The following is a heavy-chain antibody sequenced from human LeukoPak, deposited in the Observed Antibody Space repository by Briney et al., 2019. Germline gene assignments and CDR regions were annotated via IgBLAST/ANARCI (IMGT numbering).Heavy chain of an antibody. D-gene: IGHD3-10*01. CDR1: GFTFGNYV. CDR3: AKAGADFYNWFDY. V-gene: IGHV3-23*01. CDR2: IGGDSGRI. J-gene: IGHJ5*01. Sequence: GGSLRLSCAASGFTFGNYVMNWVRQAPGKGLEWVSTIGGDSGRINYAGSVKGRFTISRDNSKNTLYLQMNSLRAEDTAVYYCAKAGADFYNWFDYWGQGTLVTVSS.